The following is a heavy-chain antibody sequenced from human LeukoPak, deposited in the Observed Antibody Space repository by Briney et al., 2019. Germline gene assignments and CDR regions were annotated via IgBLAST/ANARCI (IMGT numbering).Heavy chain of an antibody. Sequence: GGSLRLSCVASGFTFSRSAMTCVRQAPGKWLDWVSHISASGATTYYADSVKGRFTIFRDNSKNTLSLQMNSLRDEDTAVYYCASVRYGPAGADFWGQGTLVTVSP. CDR1: GFTFSRSA. V-gene: IGHV3-23*01. CDR3: ASVRYGPAGADF. J-gene: IGHJ4*02. D-gene: IGHD3-10*01. CDR2: ISASGATT.